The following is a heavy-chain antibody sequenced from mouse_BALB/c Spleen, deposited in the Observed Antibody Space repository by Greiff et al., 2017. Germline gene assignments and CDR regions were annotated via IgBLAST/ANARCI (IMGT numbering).Heavy chain of an antibody. V-gene: IGHV1-7*01. CDR3: TRQLGLQNY. D-gene: IGHD3-1*01. CDR1: GYTFTSYW. J-gene: IGHJ2*01. CDR2: INPSTGYT. Sequence: QVQLKQSGSELAKPGASVKMSCKASGYTFTSYWMHWVKQRPGQGLEWIGYINPSTGYTEYNQKFKDKATLTADKSSSTAYMQLSSLTSEDSAVYYCTRQLGLQNYWGQGTTLTVSS.